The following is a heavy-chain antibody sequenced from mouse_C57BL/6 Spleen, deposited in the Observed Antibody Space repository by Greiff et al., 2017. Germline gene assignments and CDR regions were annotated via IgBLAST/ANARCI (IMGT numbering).Heavy chain of an antibody. CDR2: IYPGDGDT. J-gene: IGHJ2*01. Sequence: VQLKQSGPELVKPGASVKISCKASGYAFSSSWMNWVKQRPGKGLEWIGRIYPGDGDTNYNGKFKGKATLTADKSSSTAYMQLSSLTSEDSAVYFCARPFYGSSFDYWGQGTTLTVSS. D-gene: IGHD1-1*01. CDR3: ARPFYGSSFDY. CDR1: GYAFSSSW. V-gene: IGHV1-82*01.